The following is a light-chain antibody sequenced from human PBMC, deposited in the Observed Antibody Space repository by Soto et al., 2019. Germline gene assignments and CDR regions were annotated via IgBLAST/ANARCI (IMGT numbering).Light chain of an antibody. CDR2: DVS. CDR3: SSYTSSSTTV. J-gene: IGLJ1*01. V-gene: IGLV2-14*01. CDR1: SSDVGGYNY. Sequence: QSVLTQPASVSGSTGRSITISCTGTSSDVGGYNYVSWYQQHPGKAPKLMIYDVSNRPSGVSNRFSGSKSGNTASLTISGLQAEDEADYYCSSYTSSSTTVSGTGTKVPVL.